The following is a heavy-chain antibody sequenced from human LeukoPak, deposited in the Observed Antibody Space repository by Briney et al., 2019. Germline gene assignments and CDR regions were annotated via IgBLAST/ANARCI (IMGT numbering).Heavy chain of an antibody. Sequence: SETLSLTCTVSGDSINSYYWNWIRQPPGKGLEWIGYVYYSGRTDYNPSLKSRVTISVDTSKHQFSMKLKSVTAADTAVYFCARGRWLPNAFDIWGQGTMVTVFS. CDR1: GDSINSYY. J-gene: IGHJ3*02. CDR3: ARGRWLPNAFDI. CDR2: VYYSGRT. D-gene: IGHD5-24*01. V-gene: IGHV4-59*01.